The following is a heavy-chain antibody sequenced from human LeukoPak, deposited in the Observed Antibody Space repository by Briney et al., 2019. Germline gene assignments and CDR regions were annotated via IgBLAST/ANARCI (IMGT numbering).Heavy chain of an antibody. CDR2: ISSSSSYI. CDR1: GFTFNSYA. V-gene: IGHV3-21*01. Sequence: GGSLRLSCAASGFTFNSYAMTWVRQAPGKGLEWVSSISSSSSYIYYADSVKGRFTISRDNAKNSLYLQMNSLRAEDTAVYYCARVSGYSSGNDYWGQGTLVTVSS. CDR3: ARVSGYSSGNDY. D-gene: IGHD6-19*01. J-gene: IGHJ4*02.